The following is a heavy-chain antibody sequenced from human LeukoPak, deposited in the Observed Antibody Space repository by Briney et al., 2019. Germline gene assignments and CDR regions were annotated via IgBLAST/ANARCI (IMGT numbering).Heavy chain of an antibody. CDR3: ASLRRNYYGSGLDY. D-gene: IGHD3-10*01. Sequence: PGGSLRLSCAASGFTFSRYWMSWVRQVPRKGLEWVANIKQGGGEIYYVDSVKGRFTISRDNAKNSLYLQMNSLRAEDTAVYYCASLRRNYYGSGLDYWGQGTLVTVSS. J-gene: IGHJ4*02. CDR2: IKQGGGEI. CDR1: GFTFSRYW. V-gene: IGHV3-7*03.